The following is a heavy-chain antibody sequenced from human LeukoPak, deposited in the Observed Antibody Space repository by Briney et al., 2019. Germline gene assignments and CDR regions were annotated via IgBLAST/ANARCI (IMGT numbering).Heavy chain of an antibody. J-gene: IGHJ4*02. D-gene: IGHD3-10*01. CDR1: GGTFSSYG. Sequence: SGKVSCKASGGTFSSYGISWVRQAPGRGLEWMGRIIPIFGTANYAQKFNGRVTITTHESTSTAYMELSSLRSEDTAVYYCAITMVRGVVANDYWGQGTLVTVSS. CDR2: IIPIFGTA. V-gene: IGHV1-69*05. CDR3: AITMVRGVVANDY.